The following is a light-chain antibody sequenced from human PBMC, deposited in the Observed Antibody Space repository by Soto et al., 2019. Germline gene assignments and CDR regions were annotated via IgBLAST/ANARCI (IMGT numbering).Light chain of an antibody. CDR2: RAS. CDR3: QQYHDWPPYT. V-gene: IGKV3-15*01. J-gene: IGKJ2*01. Sequence: ETLMTQSPATLSVSPGERATLSCRASQSVSSNLAWYQQRPGQAPRLLIYRASIRPTGIPARFSGSGSGTEFTLTISSLQSEDFAVYYCQQYHDWPPYTFGQGTKLEI. CDR1: QSVSSN.